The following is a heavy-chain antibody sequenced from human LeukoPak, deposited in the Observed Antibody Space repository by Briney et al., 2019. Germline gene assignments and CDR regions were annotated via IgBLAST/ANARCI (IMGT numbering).Heavy chain of an antibody. CDR1: GYTFTGYY. D-gene: IGHD3-3*01. V-gene: IGHV1-2*02. CDR3: ARSTTIFGVVS. Sequence: ASVKVSCKASGYTFTGYYMHWVRQAPGQGLEWMGWINPNSGGTNYAQKFQGRVTMTRDTSISTAYMELSRPGSDDTAVYYCARSTTIFGVVSWGQGTLVTVSS. CDR2: INPNSGGT. J-gene: IGHJ4*02.